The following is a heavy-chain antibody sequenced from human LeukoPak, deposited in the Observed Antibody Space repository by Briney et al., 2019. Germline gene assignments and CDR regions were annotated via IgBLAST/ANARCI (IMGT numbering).Heavy chain of an antibody. D-gene: IGHD4-17*01. V-gene: IGHV1-18*01. CDR3: ARRFTTPNVNWFDP. CDR2: ISANYDHT. J-gene: IGHJ5*02. CDR1: GYTFSNYG. Sequence: ASVKVSCKASGYTFSNYGITWVRQAPGQGLEWMGWISANYDHTRYAQKSQGRVTMTTDTSTNTAYMELRSLRSDDTAFYYCARRFTTPNVNWFDPWGQGTLVTVSS.